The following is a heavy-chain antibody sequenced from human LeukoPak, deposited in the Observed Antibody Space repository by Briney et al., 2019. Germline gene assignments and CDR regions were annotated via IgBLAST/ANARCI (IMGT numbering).Heavy chain of an antibody. D-gene: IGHD3-16*01. Sequence: PGGSLRLSCTASGFTFGDYALTWVRQAPGKGLEWVGFIRSKTYGGTTDYAASVKGRFTISRDDSRSIAYLQMNSLKTEDTAVYYCTTLGAFDYWGQGTLVTVSS. J-gene: IGHJ4*02. CDR3: TTLGAFDY. V-gene: IGHV3-49*04. CDR2: IRSKTYGGTT. CDR1: GFTFGDYA.